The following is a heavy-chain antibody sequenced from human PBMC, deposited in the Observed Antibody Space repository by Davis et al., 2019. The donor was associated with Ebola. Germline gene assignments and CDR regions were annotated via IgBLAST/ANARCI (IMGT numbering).Heavy chain of an antibody. V-gene: IGHV3-23*01. CDR2: ISGSGGST. CDR1: GFSFSNYA. D-gene: IGHD1-26*01. J-gene: IGHJ6*02. CDR3: ARDDRGWDLIQGYYGMDV. Sequence: PGGSLRLSCEASGFSFSNYAMSWVRQAPGRGLEWVSGISGSGGSTYDADSVKSRFTISRDNSKNTLYLQMNSLRAEDTAVYYCARDDRGWDLIQGYYGMDVWGQGTTVTVSS.